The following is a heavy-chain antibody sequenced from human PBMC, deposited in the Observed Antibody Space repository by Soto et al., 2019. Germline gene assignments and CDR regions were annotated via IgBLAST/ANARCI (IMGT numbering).Heavy chain of an antibody. Sequence: QVQLQEWGPGLLKPSETLSLTCTVSGGPITAQYWSGIRQPAGKGLEWIGRIYSTGTTNYNPSLRSRVTMSVDTSKNQFSLRLTSVTAADTAVYYCTRDVYSNRNNWFDPWGQGTLVSVSS. CDR1: GGPITAQY. CDR2: IYSTGTT. J-gene: IGHJ5*02. CDR3: TRDVYSNRNNWFDP. V-gene: IGHV4-4*07. D-gene: IGHD2-15*01.